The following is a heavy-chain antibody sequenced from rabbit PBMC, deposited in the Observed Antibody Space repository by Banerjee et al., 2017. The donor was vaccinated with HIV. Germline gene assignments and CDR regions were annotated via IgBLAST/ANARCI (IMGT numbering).Heavy chain of an antibody. J-gene: IGHJ4*01. CDR1: GFSFSNKYV. CDR3: VRDRGVSIIGYLGDL. Sequence: QEQLEESGGDLVKPEGSLTLTCTASGFSFSNKYVMCWVRQAPGKGLEWIACINTSSGNTVYASWAKGRFTISSNTNQNTVSLQLNSLTAADTATYFCVRDRGVSIIGYLGDLWGPGTLVTVS. V-gene: IGHV1S45*01. CDR2: INTSSGNT. D-gene: IGHD1-1*01.